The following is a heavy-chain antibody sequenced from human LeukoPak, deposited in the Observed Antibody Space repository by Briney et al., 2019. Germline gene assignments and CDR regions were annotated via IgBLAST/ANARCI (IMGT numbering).Heavy chain of an antibody. J-gene: IGHJ4*02. CDR2: ISSSGSTI. CDR3: ARQNGYRGYDFRSGYFDY. D-gene: IGHD5-12*01. CDR1: GFTFSSYS. V-gene: IGHV3-48*04. Sequence: PGGSLRLSCAASGFTFSSYSMNWVRQAPGKGLEWVSYISSSGSTIYYADSVKGRFTISRDNAKNSLYLQMNSLRAEDTAVYYCARQNGYRGYDFRSGYFDYWGQGTLVTVSS.